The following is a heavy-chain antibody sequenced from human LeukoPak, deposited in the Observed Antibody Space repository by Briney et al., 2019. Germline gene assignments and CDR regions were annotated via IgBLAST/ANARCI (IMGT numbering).Heavy chain of an antibody. V-gene: IGHV3-21*01. J-gene: IGHJ3*02. Sequence: GGSLRLSCAASGFTFSSYSMNWVRQAPGKGLEWVSSISSSSSYIYYADSVKGRFTISRDNAKNSLYLQMNSLRAEDTAVYYCARVLRDGYSANDAFDIWGQGTMVTVSS. CDR2: ISSSSSYI. D-gene: IGHD5-24*01. CDR3: ARVLRDGYSANDAFDI. CDR1: GFTFSSYS.